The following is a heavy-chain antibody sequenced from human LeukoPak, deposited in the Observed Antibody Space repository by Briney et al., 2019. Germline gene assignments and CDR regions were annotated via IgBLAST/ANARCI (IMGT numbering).Heavy chain of an antibody. CDR2: TSSSDAGT. D-gene: IGHD3-10*01. V-gene: IGHV3-23*01. J-gene: IGHJ4*02. CDR3: AKDKSMVRELDY. Sequence: GGSLRLSCAASGFTFSSYSMNWVRQAPGKGLEWVSATSSSDAGTYYADSVRGRFTISRDNSKNTLFLQMNSLRAEDTAVYYCAKDKSMVRELDYWGQGNLVTVSS. CDR1: GFTFSSYS.